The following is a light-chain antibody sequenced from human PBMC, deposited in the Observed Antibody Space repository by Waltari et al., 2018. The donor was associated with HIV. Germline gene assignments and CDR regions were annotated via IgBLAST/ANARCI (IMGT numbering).Light chain of an antibody. CDR2: EVS. V-gene: IGLV2-23*02. J-gene: IGLJ3*02. CDR3: CSYAGSSTWV. CDR1: SSDVGSYNL. Sequence: QSALTQPASVSGSPGQSITISCTGTSSDVGSYNLVSWYQQHPGKAPKLMIYEVSKRASGVSNRFSGCKSGNTASLTISGLQAEDEADYYCCSYAGSSTWVFGGGTKLTVL.